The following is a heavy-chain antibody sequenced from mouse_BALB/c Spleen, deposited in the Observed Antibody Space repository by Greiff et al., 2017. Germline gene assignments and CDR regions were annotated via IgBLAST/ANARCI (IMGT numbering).Heavy chain of an antibody. CDR1: GYSFTSYW. D-gene: IGHD1-1*01. Sequence: VQLQQPGAELVRPGASVKLSCKASGYSFTSYWMNWVKQRPGQGLEWIGMIHPSDSETRLNQKFKDKATLTVDKSSSTAYMQLSSPTSEDSAVYYCARKGFRSITTVVARYFDVWGAGTTVTVSS. V-gene: IGHV1-61*01. CDR3: ARKGFRSITTVVARYFDV. CDR2: IHPSDSET. J-gene: IGHJ1*01.